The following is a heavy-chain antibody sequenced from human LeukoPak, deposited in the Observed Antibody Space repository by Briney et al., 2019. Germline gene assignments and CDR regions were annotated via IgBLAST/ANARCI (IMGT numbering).Heavy chain of an antibody. D-gene: IGHD6-13*01. J-gene: IGHJ3*02. Sequence: ASVKVSCKASGYTFTCYYMHWVRQAPGQGLEWMGWINPNSGGTNYAQKFQGRVTMTSDTSISTAYMELSRLRSDDTAVYYCARPVEQQLATGDAFDIWGQGTMVTVSS. CDR1: GYTFTCYY. CDR3: ARPVEQQLATGDAFDI. CDR2: INPNSGGT. V-gene: IGHV1-2*02.